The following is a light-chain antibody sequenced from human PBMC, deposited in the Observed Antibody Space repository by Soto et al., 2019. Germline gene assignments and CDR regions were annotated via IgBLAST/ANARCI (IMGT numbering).Light chain of an antibody. CDR2: DVS. V-gene: IGLV2-14*03. J-gene: IGLJ2*01. CDR1: SSDVGGYNY. Sequence: QSVLTQPASVSGSPGQSITISCTGTSSDVGGYNYVSWYQQHPGKAPKLMIYDVSNRPSGVSNRFSGSKSGNTASLTISGLQAEDEADYYCSSYTSGSRGVFGGGTK. CDR3: SSYTSGSRGV.